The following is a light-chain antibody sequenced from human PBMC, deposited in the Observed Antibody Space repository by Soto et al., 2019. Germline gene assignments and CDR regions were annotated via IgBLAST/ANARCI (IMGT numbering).Light chain of an antibody. Sequence: QSVLTQPPSVSAAPGQKVTISCSGTRSSIGNNYVSWYQRVPGTAPKLLIYDNNKRPSGIPDRFSGSQSGTSDTLGITGLQTGDEADYYCATWDSSRIAVVFGGGTKLTVL. J-gene: IGLJ3*02. V-gene: IGLV1-51*01. CDR2: DNN. CDR3: ATWDSSRIAVV. CDR1: RSSIGNNY.